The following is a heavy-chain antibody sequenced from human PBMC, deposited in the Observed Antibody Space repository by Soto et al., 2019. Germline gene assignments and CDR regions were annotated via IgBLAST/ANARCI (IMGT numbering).Heavy chain of an antibody. D-gene: IGHD3-3*01. CDR2: INHSGST. V-gene: IGHV4-34*01. CDR1: GGSFSGYY. Sequence: SETLSLTCAVYGGSFSGYYWSWIRQPPGKGLEWIGEINHSGSTNYNPSLKSRVTISVDTSKNQFSLKLSSVAAADTAVYYCARGEYDFWSGYQTYYYGMDVWGQGTTVTVSS. J-gene: IGHJ6*02. CDR3: ARGEYDFWSGYQTYYYGMDV.